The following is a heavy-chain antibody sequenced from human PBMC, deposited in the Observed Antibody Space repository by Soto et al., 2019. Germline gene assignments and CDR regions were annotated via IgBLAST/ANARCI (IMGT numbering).Heavy chain of an antibody. CDR3: ARWWMYAPRFDP. CDR2: IYHSGST. CDR1: GGPISSGGYS. D-gene: IGHD2-8*01. J-gene: IGHJ5*02. Sequence: SETLSLTCAVSGGPISSGGYSWSWIRQPPGKGLEWIGYIYHSGSTYYNPSLKSRVTISVDRSKNQFSLKLSSVTAADTAVYYCARWWMYAPRFDPCGQGTLVTVSS. V-gene: IGHV4-30-2*01.